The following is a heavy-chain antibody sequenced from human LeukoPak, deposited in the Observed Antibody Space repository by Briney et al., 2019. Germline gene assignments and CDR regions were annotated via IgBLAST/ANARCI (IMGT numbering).Heavy chain of an antibody. CDR2: ISGSGGST. D-gene: IGHD5-24*01. CDR1: GFTFSSYA. CDR3: ARDVELTPFHY. Sequence: GGSLRLSCAASGFTFSSYAMSWVRQAPGKGLEWVSAISGSGGSTYYADSVRGRFTISGDNSKNTLYLQMNSLRAEDTAVYYCARDVELTPFHYWGQGTLVTVSS. J-gene: IGHJ4*02. V-gene: IGHV3-23*01.